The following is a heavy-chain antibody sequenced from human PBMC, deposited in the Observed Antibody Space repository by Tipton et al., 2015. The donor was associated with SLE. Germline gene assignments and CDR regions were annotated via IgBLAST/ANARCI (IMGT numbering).Heavy chain of an antibody. D-gene: IGHD3-10*01. Sequence: TLSLTCAVYGGSFSGYYWSWIRQPPGKGLEWIGYIYYSGSTNYNPSLKSRVTISVDTSKNQFSLKLSSVTAADTAVYYCARYDYGSGIDIWGQGTMVTVSS. CDR3: ARYDYGSGIDI. V-gene: IGHV4-59*12. CDR2: IYYSGST. J-gene: IGHJ3*02. CDR1: GGSFSGYY.